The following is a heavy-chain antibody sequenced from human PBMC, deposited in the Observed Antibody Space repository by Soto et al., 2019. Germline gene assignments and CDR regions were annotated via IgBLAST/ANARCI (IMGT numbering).Heavy chain of an antibody. D-gene: IGHD6-13*01. CDR1: GFTFSSYG. V-gene: IGHV3-33*01. CDR3: ARDGIAAAGNDY. CDR2: IWYDGSNK. J-gene: IGHJ4*02. Sequence: QVQLVESGGGVVQPGRSLRLSCAASGFTFSSYGMHWVRQAPGKGLEWVAVIWYDGSNKYYADSVKGRFTISRDNSKNTLYLQMNSLRAEDTAVYHCARDGIAAAGNDYRGQGTLVTVSS.